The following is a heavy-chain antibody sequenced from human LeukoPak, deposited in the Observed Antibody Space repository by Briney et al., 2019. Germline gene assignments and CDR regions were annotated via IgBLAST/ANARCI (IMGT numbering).Heavy chain of an antibody. V-gene: IGHV3-23*01. J-gene: IGHJ4*02. D-gene: IGHD5-18*01. CDR1: GFTFSSYA. CDR2: ISASGDSA. CDR3: VSGSYGGIFEDY. Sequence: PGGSLRLSCAASGFTFSSYAMSWVRQAPGKGLEWVSAISASGDSAYYADSVKGRFTISRDNSKSMLYLQMNSLRAEDTAVYYCVSGSYGGIFEDYWGQGTLVTVSS.